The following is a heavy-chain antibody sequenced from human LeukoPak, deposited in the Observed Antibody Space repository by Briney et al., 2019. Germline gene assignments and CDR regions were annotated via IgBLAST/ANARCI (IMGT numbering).Heavy chain of an antibody. V-gene: IGHV1-69*13. CDR3: ARSPRITMIVVVTELDY. CDR1: GGTFSSYA. D-gene: IGHD3-22*01. CDR2: IIPIFGTA. Sequence: GASVKVSCKASGGTFSSYAISWVRQAPGQGLEWMGGIIPIFGTANYAQKFQGRVTITADESTSTAYMELSSLRSEDTAVYYCARSPRITMIVVVTELDYWGQGTLVTVSS. J-gene: IGHJ4*02.